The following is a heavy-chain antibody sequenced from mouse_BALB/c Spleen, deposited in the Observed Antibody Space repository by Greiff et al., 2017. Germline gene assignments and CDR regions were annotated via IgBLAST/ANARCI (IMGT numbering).Heavy chain of an antibody. CDR2: ISSGSSTI. CDR3: SLMDY. Sequence: EVKLMESGGGLVQPGGSRKLSCAASGFTFSSFGMHWVRQAPEKGLEWVAYISSGSSTIYYADTVKGRFTISRDNPKNTLFLQMTSLRSEDTAMYYCSLMDYWGQGTSVTVSS. V-gene: IGHV5-17*02. CDR1: GFTFSSFG. J-gene: IGHJ4*01.